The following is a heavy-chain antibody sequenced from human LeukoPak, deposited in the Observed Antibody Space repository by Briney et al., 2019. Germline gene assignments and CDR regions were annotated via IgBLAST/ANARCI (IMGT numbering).Heavy chain of an antibody. D-gene: IGHD6-19*01. CDR3: ARHGGYSSGWFRFDY. CDR2: IYYSGST. V-gene: IGHV4-31*03. J-gene: IGHJ4*02. Sequence: SETLSLTCTVSGGSISRGGYYWSWIRQHPGKGLEWIGYIYYSGSTYYNPSLKSRVTISVDTSKNQFSLKLSSVTAAVTAVYYCARHGGYSSGWFRFDYWGQGTLVTVSS. CDR1: GGSISRGGYY.